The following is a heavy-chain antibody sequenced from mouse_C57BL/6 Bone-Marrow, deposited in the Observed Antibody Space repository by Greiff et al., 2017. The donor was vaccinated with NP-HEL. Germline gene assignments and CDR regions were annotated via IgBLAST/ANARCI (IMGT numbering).Heavy chain of an antibody. J-gene: IGHJ2*01. CDR1: GYTFTSYW. CDR3: ARGENYFDY. CDR2: IHPNSGNT. V-gene: IGHV1-64*01. Sequence: VQLQQPGAELVKPGASVKLSCKASGYTFTSYWMHWVKQRPGQGLEWIGMIHPNSGNTNYNEKFKSKATLTVDKSSSTAYMQLSSLTSEDSAVYYCARGENYFDYWGQGTTLTVSS.